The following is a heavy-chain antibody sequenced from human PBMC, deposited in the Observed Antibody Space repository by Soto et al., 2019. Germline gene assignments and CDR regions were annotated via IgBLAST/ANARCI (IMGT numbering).Heavy chain of an antibody. J-gene: IGHJ4*02. D-gene: IGHD3-22*01. CDR3: ARGEDSSGYSLYYFDY. Sequence: GGSLRLSCAASGFTFSSYAMHWVRQAPGKGLEWVAVISYDGSNKYYADSVKGRFTISRDNSKNTLYLQMNSLRAEDTAVYYCARGEDSSGYSLYYFDYWGQGTLVTVSS. CDR2: ISYDGSNK. V-gene: IGHV3-30-3*01. CDR1: GFTFSSYA.